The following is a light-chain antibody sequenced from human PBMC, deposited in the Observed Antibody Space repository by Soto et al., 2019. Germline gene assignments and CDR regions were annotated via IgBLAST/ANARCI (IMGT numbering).Light chain of an antibody. Sequence: DIQMTQSPSTLSASVGDRVTITCRASQSLYNWLAWFQQKPGKAPKLLIYKASSLESGVPSRFSGSGSGTEFTLPISSLQPDDFATYYSQQYNTYSWTFRQGTKLDIK. V-gene: IGKV1-5*03. J-gene: IGKJ1*01. CDR3: QQYNTYSWT. CDR1: QSLYNW. CDR2: KAS.